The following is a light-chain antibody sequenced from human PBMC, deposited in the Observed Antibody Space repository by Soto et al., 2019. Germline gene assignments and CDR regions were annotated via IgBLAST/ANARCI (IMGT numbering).Light chain of an antibody. Sequence: EIVMTQSPATLSVSPGERATLSCRASQSVSSNLAWYQQKPGQAPMLLIYGASTRATGIPARFSGSGSGTEFTLTISSLQYEDFAVYYCQQYNNWPQWTFGQGTKVEIK. CDR2: GAS. CDR1: QSVSSN. V-gene: IGKV3-15*01. CDR3: QQYNNWPQWT. J-gene: IGKJ1*01.